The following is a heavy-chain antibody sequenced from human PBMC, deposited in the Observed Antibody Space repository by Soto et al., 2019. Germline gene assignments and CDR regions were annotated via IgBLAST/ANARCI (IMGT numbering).Heavy chain of an antibody. CDR2: IYYSGST. CDR3: AREMRSKDIVIMQSPDYYGMDV. D-gene: IGHD2-8*01. Sequence: PXETLSLTCTVSGGSVSSGSFYWSWIRQPPGKGLEWIGYIYYSGSTNYNPPLKSRVTISVDTSKNQFSLKLSSVTAADTAVYYCAREMRSKDIVIMQSPDYYGMDVWGQGTTVTVSS. V-gene: IGHV4-61*01. CDR1: GGSVSSGSFY. J-gene: IGHJ6*02.